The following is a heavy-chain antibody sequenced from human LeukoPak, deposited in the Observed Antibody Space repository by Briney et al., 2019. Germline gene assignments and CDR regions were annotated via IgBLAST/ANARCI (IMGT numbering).Heavy chain of an antibody. Sequence: PSETLSLTCTVSGGSISSGGYYWSWVRQPPGKGLEWIGYIYHSGSTYYNPSLKSRVTISVDRSKNQFSLKLSSVTAADTAVYYCARVNSGSYLRWFDPWGQGTLVTVSS. CDR3: ARVNSGSYLRWFDP. CDR2: IYHSGST. V-gene: IGHV4-30-2*01. D-gene: IGHD1-26*01. J-gene: IGHJ5*02. CDR1: GGSISSGGYY.